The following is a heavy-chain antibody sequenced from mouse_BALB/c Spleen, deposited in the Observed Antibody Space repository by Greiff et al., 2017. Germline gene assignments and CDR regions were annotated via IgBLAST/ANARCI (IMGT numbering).Heavy chain of an antibody. CDR1: GFTFSSYG. Sequence: DVMLVESGGGLVQPGGSLKLSCAASGFTFSSYGMSWVRQTPDKRLELVATINSNGGSTYYPDSVKGRFTISRDNAKNTLYLQMSSLKSEDTAMYYCARGPYYYGSYWYFDVWGAGTTVTVSS. CDR3: ARGPYYYGSYWYFDV. D-gene: IGHD1-1*01. CDR2: INSNGGST. J-gene: IGHJ1*01. V-gene: IGHV5-6-3*01.